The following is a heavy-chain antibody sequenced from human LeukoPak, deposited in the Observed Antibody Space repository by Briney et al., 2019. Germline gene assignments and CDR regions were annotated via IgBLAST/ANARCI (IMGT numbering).Heavy chain of an antibody. CDR1: GFTLSSYA. CDR3: TKDRSYNFDY. CDR2: ISGSGSA. V-gene: IGHV3-23*01. J-gene: IGHJ4*02. D-gene: IGHD1-26*01. Sequence: PGGSLRLSCAASGFTLSSYAMNWVRQAPGKGLEWVSGISGSGSAYYADSVKGRFSISRDNSKNTLYLQMNSLRAEDTAIYYCTKDRSYNFDYWGQGTLVTVSS.